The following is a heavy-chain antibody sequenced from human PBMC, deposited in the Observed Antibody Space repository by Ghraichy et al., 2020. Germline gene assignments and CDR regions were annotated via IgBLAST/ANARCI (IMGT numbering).Heavy chain of an antibody. CDR2: ISRSSSYI. V-gene: IGHV3-21*01. Sequence: GGSLRLSCAASGFTFSSYSMNWVRQAPGKGLEWVSSISRSSSYIYYADSVKGRFTISRDNAKNSLYLQMNSLRAEDTAVYYCAREGYDSSGYYWLLFDYWGQGTLVTVSS. CDR3: AREGYDSSGYYWLLFDY. D-gene: IGHD3-22*01. CDR1: GFTFSSYS. J-gene: IGHJ4*02.